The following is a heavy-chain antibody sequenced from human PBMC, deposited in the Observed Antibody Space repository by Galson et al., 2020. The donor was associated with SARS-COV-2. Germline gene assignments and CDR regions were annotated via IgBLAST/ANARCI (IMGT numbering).Heavy chain of an antibody. Sequence: GESLKISCRTSGYSFTNYWIGWVRQVPGKGLEWMGIIYPDDSYTIYSPSFQGQVTISADKSITTAFLQWSSLKASDTAIYYCARHGASSGWYEGIDYWGQGTLFTVSS. CDR3: ARHGASSGWYEGIDY. J-gene: IGHJ4*02. D-gene: IGHD6-19*01. V-gene: IGHV5-51*01. CDR2: IYPDDSYT. CDR1: GYSFTNYW.